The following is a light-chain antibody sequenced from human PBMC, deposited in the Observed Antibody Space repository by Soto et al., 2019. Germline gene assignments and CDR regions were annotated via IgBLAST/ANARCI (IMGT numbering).Light chain of an antibody. CDR2: DVS. V-gene: IGLV2-14*03. Sequence: QSALTQPASVSGSPGQSITISCAGTNSDVGGHNFVSWYQQHPGKAPKLLIYDVSNRAPGISNRLSSSKSGNTASLTISGLQADDEGDYYCSSYTNRNTVIFGGGTQLTVL. J-gene: IGLJ2*01. CDR1: NSDVGGHNF. CDR3: SSYTNRNTVI.